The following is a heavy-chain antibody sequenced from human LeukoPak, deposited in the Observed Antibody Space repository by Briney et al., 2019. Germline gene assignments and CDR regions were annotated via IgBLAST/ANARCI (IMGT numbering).Heavy chain of an antibody. CDR2: IYYSGST. CDR3: AGLPYL. J-gene: IGHJ5*02. Sequence: SETLSLTCTVSGGSISSSYYWGWIRQPPGKGLEWIGSIYYSGSTYYNPSLKSRVTISVDTSKNQFSLKLSSVTAADTAVYYCAGLPYLWGQGTLVTVSS. D-gene: IGHD3-16*01. CDR1: GGSISSSYY. V-gene: IGHV4-39*01.